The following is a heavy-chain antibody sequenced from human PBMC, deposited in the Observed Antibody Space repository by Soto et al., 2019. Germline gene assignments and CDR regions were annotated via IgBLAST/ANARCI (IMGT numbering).Heavy chain of an antibody. CDR2: IYYSGST. CDR1: GGSISSGDYY. V-gene: IGHV4-30-4*01. Sequence: QVQLQESGPGLVKPSQTLSLTCTVSGGSISSGDYYWSWIRQPPGKGLEWIGYIYYSGSTHYNPSLQSRVTIAVDTYRHQFSLKLSSVTAADTAVLYCAICGGNSVYFDYWGQGTLVTVSS. D-gene: IGHD2-21*02. J-gene: IGHJ4*02. CDR3: AICGGNSVYFDY.